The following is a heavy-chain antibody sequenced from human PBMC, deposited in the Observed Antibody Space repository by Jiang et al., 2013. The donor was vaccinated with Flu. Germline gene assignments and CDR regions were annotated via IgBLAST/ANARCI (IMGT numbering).Heavy chain of an antibody. V-gene: IGHV3-30*03. CDR1: GFTFNNYG. J-gene: IGHJ4*02. Sequence: QLLESGGGVVQPGRSLRLSCAASGFTFNNYGMHWVRQAPGKGLEWVAVISFDGTNKYYADSVKGRFTISRDNSKNTLYLQMNSLRAEDTAMYYCMFPPGITIFGVAPDTFGRGQGTLVTVSS. D-gene: IGHD3-3*01. CDR3: MFPPGITIFGVAPDTFG. CDR2: ISFDGTNK.